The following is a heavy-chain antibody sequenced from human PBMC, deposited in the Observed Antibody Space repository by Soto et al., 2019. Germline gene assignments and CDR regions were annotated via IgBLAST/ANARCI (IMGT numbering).Heavy chain of an antibody. D-gene: IGHD6-19*01. V-gene: IGHV4-4*07. CDR1: GASIRDYY. CDR2: MYTSGDT. Sequence: QVQLQESGPGLVKPSETLSVTCSVSGASIRDYYWSWIRQPAGKGLEWIGRMYTSGDTKYNPSLKSLLTMSTDTSVNQCSLTQRSVTAADTAMYFCARMYNSGYYRPEGDYYFYGLDVWGQGPTVTVS. J-gene: IGHJ6*02. CDR3: ARMYNSGYYRPEGDYYFYGLDV.